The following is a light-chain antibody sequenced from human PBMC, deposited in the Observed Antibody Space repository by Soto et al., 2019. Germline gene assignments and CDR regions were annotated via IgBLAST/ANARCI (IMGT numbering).Light chain of an antibody. J-gene: IGKJ4*01. CDR2: AAS. Sequence: DIQMTQSPSSLSASVGDRVTITCRASQGISNYLAWYQQKPGKVPKLLIYAASTLQSGGPSRFSGSGSATDFPLTISRLQPEDVATYYCQKYNSAPPFGGGTKVEIK. V-gene: IGKV1-27*01. CDR3: QKYNSAPP. CDR1: QGISNY.